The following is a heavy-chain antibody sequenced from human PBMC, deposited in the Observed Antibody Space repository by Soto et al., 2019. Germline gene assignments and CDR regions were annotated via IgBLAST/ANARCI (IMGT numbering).Heavy chain of an antibody. CDR1: GGSISSGDYY. V-gene: IGHV4-30-4*01. J-gene: IGHJ5*02. D-gene: IGHD2-2*01. CDR3: ARGLYQLLSHWFDP. CDR2: IYYSGST. Sequence: PSETLSLTCTVSGGSISSGDYYWSWIRQPPGKGLEWIGYIYYSGSTYYNPSLKSRVTISVDTSKNQFSLKLSSVTAADTAVYYCARGLYQLLSHWFDPWGQGTLVTVSS.